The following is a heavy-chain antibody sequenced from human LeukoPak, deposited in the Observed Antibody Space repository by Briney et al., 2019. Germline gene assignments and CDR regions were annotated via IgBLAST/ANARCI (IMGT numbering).Heavy chain of an antibody. Sequence: MTSETLSLTCAVYGGSFSGYYWGWIRQPPGKGLEWIGEINHSGSTNYNPSLKSRVTISVDTSKNQLSLKLSSVTAADTAVYYCARASGRVAYDFDYWGQGTLVTVSS. D-gene: IGHD3-16*01. CDR3: ARASGRVAYDFDY. V-gene: IGHV4-34*01. CDR2: INHSGST. CDR1: GGSFSGYY. J-gene: IGHJ4*02.